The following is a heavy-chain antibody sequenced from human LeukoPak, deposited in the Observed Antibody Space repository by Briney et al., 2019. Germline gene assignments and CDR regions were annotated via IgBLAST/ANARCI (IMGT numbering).Heavy chain of an antibody. J-gene: IGHJ5*02. D-gene: IGHD1-26*01. CDR3: GRSGRYRPSDL. CDR1: GFILSDHY. Sequence: PGGSLRLSCAASGFILSDHYIDWVRQAPGKGLEWVGRTRNKANSYTTGYAASVKGRFTISRDDPKNLLYLQMNSLKSEDTAVYYCGRSGRYRPSDLWGQGTLVTVSS. V-gene: IGHV3-72*01. CDR2: TRNKANSYTT.